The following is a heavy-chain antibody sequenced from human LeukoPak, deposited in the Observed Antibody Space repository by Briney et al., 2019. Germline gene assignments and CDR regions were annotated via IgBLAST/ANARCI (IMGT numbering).Heavy chain of an antibody. CDR1: GFTFSSYG. CDR3: ASDILTGLDAFDI. V-gene: IGHV3-33*01. D-gene: IGHD3-9*01. CDR2: IWYDGSNK. Sequence: PGGSLRLPCAASGFTFSSYGMHWVRQAPGKGLEWVAVIWYDGSNKYYADSVKGRFTISRDNSKNTLYLQMNSLRAEDTAVYYCASDILTGLDAFDIWGQGTMVTVSS. J-gene: IGHJ3*02.